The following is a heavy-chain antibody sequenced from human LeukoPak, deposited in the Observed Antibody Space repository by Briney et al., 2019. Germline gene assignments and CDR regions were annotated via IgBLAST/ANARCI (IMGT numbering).Heavy chain of an antibody. CDR1: GDSISSFH. CDR3: ARHANGPGIAVGNFDY. V-gene: IGHV4-4*07. D-gene: IGHD6-19*01. J-gene: IGHJ4*02. Sequence: SETLSLTCTVSGDSISSFHWSWIRQPAGKGLEWIGRIYTSGSTNYNPSLKSRVTMSVDTSKNQFSLKLSSVTAADTAVYYCARHANGPGIAVGNFDYWGQGTLVTVSS. CDR2: IYTSGST.